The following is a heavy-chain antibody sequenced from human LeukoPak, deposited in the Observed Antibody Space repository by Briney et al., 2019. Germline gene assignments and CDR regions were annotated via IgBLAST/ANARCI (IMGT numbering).Heavy chain of an antibody. J-gene: IGHJ4*02. D-gene: IGHD3-16*02. V-gene: IGHV3-23*01. CDR2: ISGSGGST. Sequence: GGSLRLSCAASGFTVSSNYMSWVRQAPGKGLEWVSAISGSGGSTYYADSVKGRFTISRDNSKNTLYLQMNSLRAEDTAVYYCAKDRSYRIHYYFDYWGQGTLVTVSS. CDR1: GFTVSSNY. CDR3: AKDRSYRIHYYFDY.